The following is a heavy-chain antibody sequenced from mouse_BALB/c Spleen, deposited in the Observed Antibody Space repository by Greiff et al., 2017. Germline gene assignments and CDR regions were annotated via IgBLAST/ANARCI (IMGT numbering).Heavy chain of an antibody. J-gene: IGHJ4*01. Sequence: VKLMESGAELVRPGTSVKISCKASGYTFTNYWLGWVKQRPGHGLEWIGDIYPGGGYTNYNEKFKGKATLTADTSSSTAYMQLSSLTSEDSAVYFCARGYRYEDYAMDYWGQGTSVTVSS. V-gene: IGHV1-63*02. CDR2: IYPGGGYT. CDR1: GYTFTNYW. D-gene: IGHD2-14*01. CDR3: ARGYRYEDYAMDY.